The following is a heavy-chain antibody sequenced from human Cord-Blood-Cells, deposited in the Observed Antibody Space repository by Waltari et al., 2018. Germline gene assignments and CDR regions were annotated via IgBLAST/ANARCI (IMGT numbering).Heavy chain of an antibody. D-gene: IGHD6-19*01. CDR1: GFTVSSNY. Sequence: EVQLVESGGGLIQPGGSLRLSCAASGFTVSSNYMSWVRQAPGKGVGGVSVIYSGGSTYYADSVKCRFTISRDNSKNTLYLQMNSLRAEDTAVYYCAREGHSSGWSFDYWGQGTLVTVSS. V-gene: IGHV3-53*01. CDR3: AREGHSSGWSFDY. CDR2: IYSGGST. J-gene: IGHJ4*02.